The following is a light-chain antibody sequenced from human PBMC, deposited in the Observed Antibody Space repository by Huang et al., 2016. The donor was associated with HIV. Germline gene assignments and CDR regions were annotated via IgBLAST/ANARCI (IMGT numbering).Light chain of an antibody. Sequence: EIVLTQSPATLSLSPGERAPLSCRASQSVSSYLAWYQQKPGQAPRLLMYDASNRASGIPARFSGSGSGTDFTLTISSLEPEDFAVYYCQQRSNWPVTFGPGTKVDIK. CDR2: DAS. CDR1: QSVSSY. V-gene: IGKV3-11*01. J-gene: IGKJ3*01. CDR3: QQRSNWPVT.